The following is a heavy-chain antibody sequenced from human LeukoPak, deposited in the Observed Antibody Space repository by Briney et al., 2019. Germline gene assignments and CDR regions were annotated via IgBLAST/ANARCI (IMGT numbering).Heavy chain of an antibody. J-gene: IGHJ4*02. CDR2: INPSGGST. CDR3: ATAPPNESSGSYDY. D-gene: IGHD3-22*01. V-gene: IGHV1-46*01. CDR1: GYTFTSYY. Sequence: ASVKVSCKASGYTFTSYYMHWVRQAPGQGLEWMGIINPSGGSTSYAQKFQGRVTMTEDTSTDTAYMELSSLRSEDTAVYYCATAPPNESSGSYDYWGQGTLVTVSS.